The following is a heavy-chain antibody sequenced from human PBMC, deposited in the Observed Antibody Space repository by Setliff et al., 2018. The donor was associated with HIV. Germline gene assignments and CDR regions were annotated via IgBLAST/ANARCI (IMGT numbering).Heavy chain of an antibody. Sequence: SETLSLTCAVYGGSFSGDYWVWIRQSPGKGLEWIGDISQTRSTNYDPPLKSRVTISLDTSKNQLSLKLTSVSAADTAVYYCARGRLRTVTSLIKKRASYTWLDPWGQGTLVTVSS. CDR3: ARGRLRTVTSLIKKRASYTWLDP. CDR1: GGSFSGDY. V-gene: IGHV4-34*01. D-gene: IGHD3-16*01. J-gene: IGHJ5*02. CDR2: ISQTRST.